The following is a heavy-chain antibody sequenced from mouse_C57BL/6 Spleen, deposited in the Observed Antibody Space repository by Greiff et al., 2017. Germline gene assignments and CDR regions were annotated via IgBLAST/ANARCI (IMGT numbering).Heavy chain of an antibody. V-gene: IGHV1-69*01. J-gene: IGHJ3*01. Sequence: QVQLQQPGAELVMPGASVKLSCKASGYTFTSYWMHWVKQRPGQGLEWIGEIDPSDSYTNYNQKFKGKSTLTVDKSSSTAYMQLSSLTSEDSAVYCCARPYYYGSSYEAWFAYWGQGTLVTVSA. CDR1: GYTFTSYW. D-gene: IGHD1-1*01. CDR3: ARPYYYGSSYEAWFAY. CDR2: IDPSDSYT.